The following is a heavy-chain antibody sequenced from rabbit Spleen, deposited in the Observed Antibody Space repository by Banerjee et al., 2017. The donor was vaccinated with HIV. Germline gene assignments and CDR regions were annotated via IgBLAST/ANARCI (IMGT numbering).Heavy chain of an antibody. J-gene: IGHJ6*01. D-gene: IGHD8-1*01. Sequence: QSLEESGGGLVKPEGSLTLTCKASGFSFSSGYDMCWVRLAPGKGLEWIGCIFTGNLKTYYASWAKGRFTCSKTSSTTVTLQMTSLTVADTATYFCARDTGSSFSSYGMDLWGQGTLVTVS. CDR1: GFSFSSGYD. CDR3: ARDTGSSFSSYGMDL. CDR2: IFTGNLKT. V-gene: IGHV1S40*01.